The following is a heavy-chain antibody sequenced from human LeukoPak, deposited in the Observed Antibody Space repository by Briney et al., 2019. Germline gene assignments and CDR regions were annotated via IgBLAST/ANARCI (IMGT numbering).Heavy chain of an antibody. D-gene: IGHD6-19*01. Sequence: SETLSLTCAVYGGSFSGYYWSWIRQPPGKGLEWIGEINHSGSTNYNPSLKSRVTISVDTSKNQFSLKLSSVTAADTAIYYCARVFTSGWYHWFDRWGQGTLVIVSS. CDR2: INHSGST. V-gene: IGHV4-34*01. J-gene: IGHJ5*02. CDR3: ARVFTSGWYHWFDR. CDR1: GGSFSGYY.